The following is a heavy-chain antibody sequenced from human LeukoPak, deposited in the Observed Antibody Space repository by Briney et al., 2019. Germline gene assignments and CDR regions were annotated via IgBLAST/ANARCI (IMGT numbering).Heavy chain of an antibody. J-gene: IGHJ4*02. CDR1: GFTFRNYA. D-gene: IGHD3-9*01. CDR3: TKWGDYDGSTGYYDSDY. CDR2: FVGNGVST. V-gene: IGHV3-23*01. Sequence: GGSLRLSCAASGFTFRNYAMSWVRQAPGKGLDLVSAFVGNGVSTYYADSVQGRFTISRDNSKNTLYLQMNSLRAEDTALYYCTKWGDYDGSTGYYDSDYWGQGTLVTVSS.